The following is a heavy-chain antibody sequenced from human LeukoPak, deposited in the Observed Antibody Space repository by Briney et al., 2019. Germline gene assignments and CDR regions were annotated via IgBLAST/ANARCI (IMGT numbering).Heavy chain of an antibody. CDR2: ISGRGGDT. CDR3: AKGLWASTVGATGIFFDY. D-gene: IGHD1-26*01. J-gene: IGHJ4*02. V-gene: IGHV3-23*01. Sequence: GSLRLSCAASGFTFRRSAMTWVRLVPGKGLEWVSTISGRGGDTDYADSVKGRFIISRDSSENTLYLQMHSLGVEDTGVYYCAKGLWASTVGATGIFFDYWGQGIQVTVSS. CDR1: GFTFRRSA.